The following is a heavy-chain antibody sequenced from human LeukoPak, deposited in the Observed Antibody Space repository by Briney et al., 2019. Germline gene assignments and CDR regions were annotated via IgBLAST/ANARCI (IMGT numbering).Heavy chain of an antibody. J-gene: IGHJ4*02. CDR2: IRGDNGNT. V-gene: IGHV1-18*01. D-gene: IGHD3-9*01. Sequence: ASVKVSCKASGYTFSNYGISWVRQAPGQGLEWVGWIRGDNGNTNYAQKFQGRVTMTTETSTSTAYMELGSLGSDETAVYYCARVDLLTGYYFFGYWGQGTLVTVSS. CDR3: ARVDLLTGYYFFGY. CDR1: GYTFSNYG.